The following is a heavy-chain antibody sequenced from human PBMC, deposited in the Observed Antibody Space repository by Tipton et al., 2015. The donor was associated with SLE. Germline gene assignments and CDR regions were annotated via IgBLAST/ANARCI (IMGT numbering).Heavy chain of an antibody. J-gene: IGHJ6*02. CDR3: AREGRFLEWFPSGYYYGMDV. CDR2: IYYSGST. V-gene: IGHV4-31*03. D-gene: IGHD3-3*01. CDR1: GGSISSSSYY. Sequence: TLSLTCTVSGGSISSSSYYWSWIRQHPGKGLEWIGYIYYSGSTYYNPSLMSRVTISVDTSKNQFSLKLSSVTAADTAVYYCAREGRFLEWFPSGYYYGMDVWGQGTTVTVSS.